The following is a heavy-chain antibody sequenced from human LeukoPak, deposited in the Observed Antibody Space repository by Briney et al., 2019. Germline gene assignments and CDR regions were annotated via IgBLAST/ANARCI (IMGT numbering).Heavy chain of an antibody. V-gene: IGHV3-7*03. Sequence: LGGSLRLSCAASGFTFSSYGMHWVRQAPGKGLEWVANINKDGSDKNYVDSVKGRFTISRDNAKNSLYLQMNSLTAEDTAVYYCARDTNGDLDYWGQGTLVTVSS. J-gene: IGHJ4*02. CDR2: INKDGSDK. D-gene: IGHD2-8*01. CDR1: GFTFSSYG. CDR3: ARDTNGDLDY.